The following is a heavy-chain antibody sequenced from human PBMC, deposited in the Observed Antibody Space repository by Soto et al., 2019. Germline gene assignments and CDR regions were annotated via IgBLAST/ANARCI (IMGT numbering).Heavy chain of an antibody. Sequence: QVPLVQSGAEVKKPGASVKVSCKPSGYTFTSYAMHWVRQAPGQRLEWMGWINAGKGNTKYSQKFQGRVTITRDTSASTASMELSSLRSEDTAVYYCARDSTTVTHYYYYYYMDVWGKGTTVTVSS. D-gene: IGHD4-17*01. J-gene: IGHJ6*03. V-gene: IGHV1-3*01. CDR1: GYTFTSYA. CDR2: INAGKGNT. CDR3: ARDSTTVTHYYYYYYMDV.